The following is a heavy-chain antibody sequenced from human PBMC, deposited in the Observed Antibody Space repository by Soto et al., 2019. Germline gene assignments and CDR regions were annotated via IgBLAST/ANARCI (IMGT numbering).Heavy chain of an antibody. CDR1: GGSISSGPYS. CDR3: ARLGGYCSSTSCYGHYTMDV. Sequence: SETLSLTCTFSGGSISSGPYSWGWIRQPPGKGLERIGTFYYSGSTNYNPSLESRVTISVDKSRKQLSLKVRSVTTADTAMNNCARLGGYCSSTSCYGHYTMDVWGQGTTVT. V-gene: IGHV4-39*01. D-gene: IGHD2-2*01. J-gene: IGHJ6*02. CDR2: FYYSGST.